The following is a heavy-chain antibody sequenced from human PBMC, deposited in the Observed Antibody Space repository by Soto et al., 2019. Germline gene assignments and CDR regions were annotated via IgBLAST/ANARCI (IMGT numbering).Heavy chain of an antibody. D-gene: IGHD3-22*01. Sequence: PGGSLRLSCAASGFNFEDYAMDWVRQAPGKGLEWVSGISWDSGRIGYADSVKGRFSISRDNAKNSLYLQMNSLRAEDTALYYCVKGTFYYDSSDSASAFDIWGQGTMVTVSS. J-gene: IGHJ3*02. CDR1: GFNFEDYA. V-gene: IGHV3-9*01. CDR3: VKGTFYYDSSDSASAFDI. CDR2: ISWDSGRI.